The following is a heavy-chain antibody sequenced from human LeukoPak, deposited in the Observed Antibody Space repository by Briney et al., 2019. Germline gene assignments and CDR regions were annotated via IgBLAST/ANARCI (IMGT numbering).Heavy chain of an antibody. CDR1: GFTFSSYW. Sequence: GGSPRLSCAASGFTFSSYWMSWVRQAPGKGLEWVATVKQDGSEKYYVDSVKGRFTISRDNAKNTLYLQMNNLRAEDTAIYYCATDSYVSGSYYRLFYWGQGTLVTVSS. V-gene: IGHV3-7*01. D-gene: IGHD3-10*01. CDR3: ATDSYVSGSYYRLFY. CDR2: VKQDGSEK. J-gene: IGHJ4*02.